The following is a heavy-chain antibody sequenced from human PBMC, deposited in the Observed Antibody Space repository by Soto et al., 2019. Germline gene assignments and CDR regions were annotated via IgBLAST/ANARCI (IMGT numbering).Heavy chain of an antibody. CDR3: ARGRPNYFYYCLDV. J-gene: IGHJ6*02. CDR2: KYYSGAT. CDR1: GGSIKSDYY. Sequence: PTETLSLTCTVSGGSIKSDYYWAWVRQFPGGGLQWMGYKYYSGATDSDPSLERRVSFSVDMSKNQFSLNLTSVTVADTAVYYCARGRPNYFYYCLDVCGQGIPVTVSS. V-gene: IGHV4-30-4*01.